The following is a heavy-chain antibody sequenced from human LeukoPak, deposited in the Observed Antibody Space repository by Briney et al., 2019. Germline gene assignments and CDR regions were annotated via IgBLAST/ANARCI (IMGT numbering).Heavy chain of an antibody. V-gene: IGHV1-18*04. CDR2: ISAYNGNT. J-gene: IGHJ4*02. Sequence: ASVKVSCKASGYTFTGYHMHWVRQAPGQGLEWMGWISAYNGNTNYAQKLQGRVTMTTDTSTSTAYMELRSLRSDDTAVYYCARSYCSGGSCYLFDYWGQGTLVTVSS. CDR3: ARSYCSGGSCYLFDY. D-gene: IGHD2-15*01. CDR1: GYTFTGYH.